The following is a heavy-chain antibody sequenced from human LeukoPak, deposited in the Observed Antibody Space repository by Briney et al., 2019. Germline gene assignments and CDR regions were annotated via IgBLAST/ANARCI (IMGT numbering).Heavy chain of an antibody. Sequence: GASVKVSCKASGYTFTKFGFSWVRQAPGQGLEWMGWISARNGNTNYAQRVQGRVTMTTDTSTSTAYIELRSLRSDDTAVYFCARDGGYDFHYFDYWGQGTLVTVSS. D-gene: IGHD5-12*01. CDR2: ISARNGNT. V-gene: IGHV1-18*04. CDR1: GYTFTKFG. J-gene: IGHJ4*02. CDR3: ARDGGYDFHYFDY.